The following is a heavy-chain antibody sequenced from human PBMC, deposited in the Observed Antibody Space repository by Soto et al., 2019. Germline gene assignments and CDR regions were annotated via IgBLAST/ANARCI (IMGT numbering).Heavy chain of an antibody. CDR3: ARDREGGWLVFSHYFDY. Sequence: QVQLVESGGGVVQPGRSLRLSCAASGFTVSSYAMHWVRQAPGKGLEWVAVISYDGSNKYYADSVKGRFSISRDNSKNTLYLQMNSLRPEDTAVYYCARDREGGWLVFSHYFDYWGQGTMVTVSS. CDR2: ISYDGSNK. D-gene: IGHD6-19*01. CDR1: GFTVSSYA. J-gene: IGHJ4*02. V-gene: IGHV3-30-3*01.